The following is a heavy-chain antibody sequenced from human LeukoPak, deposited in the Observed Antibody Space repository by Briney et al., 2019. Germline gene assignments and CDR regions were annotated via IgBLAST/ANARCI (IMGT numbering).Heavy chain of an antibody. CDR2: IRYYDSNK. Sequence: GGSLRLSCAASGFTFSSYALSWVRQAPGKGLERVAFIRYYDSNKYYADSVKGRFNISRDNSKNTLSLQMNSLRAEDTAVYYCAKDWAIAGSYYCMDGWGKGTTVTTSS. CDR1: GFTFSSYA. D-gene: IGHD2-2*01. CDR3: AKDWAIAGSYYCMDG. V-gene: IGHV3-30*02. J-gene: IGHJ6*03.